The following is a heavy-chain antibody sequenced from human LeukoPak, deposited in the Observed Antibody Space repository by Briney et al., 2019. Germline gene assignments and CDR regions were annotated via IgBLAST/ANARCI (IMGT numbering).Heavy chain of an antibody. Sequence: GGSLSLSCAASGFTFSSHAMNWVRQAPGKGLDWVSGISGSGGNTYYADSVKGRFTVSRDNSKNTLYLQMNSLRADGTAVYYWARDRAGGFCTNTHCHYYFDFWGQGTLVTVSS. V-gene: IGHV3-23*01. J-gene: IGHJ4*02. CDR1: GFTFSSHA. CDR2: ISGSGGNT. CDR3: ARDRAGGFCTNTHCHYYFDF. D-gene: IGHD2-8*01.